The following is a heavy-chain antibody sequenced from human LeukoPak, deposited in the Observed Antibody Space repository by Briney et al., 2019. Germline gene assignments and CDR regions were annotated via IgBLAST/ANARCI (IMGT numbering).Heavy chain of an antibody. CDR2: INRDGRST. D-gene: IGHD4-17*01. Sequence: GGSLRLSCAASGLTFSNYWMHWGRQAPGKGLVWVSRINRDGRSTNYADSVKGRFTISRDNAKNTVFLQMNSLRAEDTAVYYCALPLRDGDFYFDYWGQGTLVTVSS. CDR3: ALPLRDGDFYFDY. V-gene: IGHV3-74*01. J-gene: IGHJ4*02. CDR1: GLTFSNYW.